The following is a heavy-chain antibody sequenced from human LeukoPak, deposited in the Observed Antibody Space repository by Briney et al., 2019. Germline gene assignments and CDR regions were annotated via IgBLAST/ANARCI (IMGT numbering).Heavy chain of an antibody. V-gene: IGHV3-23*01. Sequence: GGSLRLSCVASGFTFTYGMSWVRQAPGKGLEWVSAISGSGGSTYYADSVKGRFTISRDNSKNTLYLQMNSLRAEDTAVYYCAKRRLWFGEAHFDYWGQGTLVTVSS. CDR1: GFTFTYG. D-gene: IGHD3-10*01. J-gene: IGHJ4*02. CDR3: AKRRLWFGEAHFDY. CDR2: ISGSGGST.